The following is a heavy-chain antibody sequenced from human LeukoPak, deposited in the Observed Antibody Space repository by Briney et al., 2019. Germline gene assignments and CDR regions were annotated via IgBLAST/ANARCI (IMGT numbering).Heavy chain of an antibody. CDR2: INPNSGGT. CDR1: GYTFTGYY. CDR3: ARAGTIRYYMDV. Sequence: ASVKASCKASGYTFTGYYMHWVRQAPGQGLKWMGWINPNSGGTNYAQKFQGRVTMTRDTSISTAYMELSRLRSDDTAVYYCARAGTIRYYMDVWGKGTTVTVSS. J-gene: IGHJ6*03. D-gene: IGHD3-3*01. V-gene: IGHV1-2*02.